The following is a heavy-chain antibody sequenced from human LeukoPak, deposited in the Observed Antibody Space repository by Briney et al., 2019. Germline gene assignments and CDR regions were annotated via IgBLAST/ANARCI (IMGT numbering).Heavy chain of an antibody. J-gene: IGHJ4*02. D-gene: IGHD1-26*01. CDR1: GFTFSSYG. Sequence: PGGSLRLSCAASGFTFSSYGMHWVRQAPGKGLEWVAVISYDGSNKYYADSVKGRFTISRDNSKNTLYLQMNSLRAEDTAVYYCAKEERRYSGSYQFDYWGQGTLVTVSS. CDR3: AKEERRYSGSYQFDY. CDR2: ISYDGSNK. V-gene: IGHV3-30*18.